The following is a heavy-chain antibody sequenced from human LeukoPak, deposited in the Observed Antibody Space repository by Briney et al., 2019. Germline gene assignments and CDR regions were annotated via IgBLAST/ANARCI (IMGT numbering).Heavy chain of an antibody. D-gene: IGHD3-10*01. V-gene: IGHV3-23*01. J-gene: IGHJ4*02. CDR1: GFTFSSYA. CDR3: AKRYGSGSYGYFDY. CDR2: ISGSGGST. Sequence: GGSLRLSCTASGFTFSSYAMSWVRQAPGKGLEWVSAISGSGGSTYYADSVKGRFTISRDNSKNTLYLQMNSLRAEDTAVYYCAKRYGSGSYGYFDYWGQGTLVTVSS.